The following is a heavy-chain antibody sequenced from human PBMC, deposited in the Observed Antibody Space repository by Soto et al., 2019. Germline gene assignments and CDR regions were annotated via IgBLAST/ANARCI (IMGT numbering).Heavy chain of an antibody. CDR3: ARGRYFDWLFDY. V-gene: IGHV3-7*01. CDR1: GFIFSRYW. CDR2: IKQDGSEK. Sequence: PGGSLRLSCGASGFIFSRYWMSWVRQAPGKGLEWVANIKQDGSEKYYVDSVKGRFTISRDNANNSLYLQMNSLRAEDTAVYYCARGRYFDWLFDYWGQGTLVTVSS. D-gene: IGHD3-9*01. J-gene: IGHJ4*02.